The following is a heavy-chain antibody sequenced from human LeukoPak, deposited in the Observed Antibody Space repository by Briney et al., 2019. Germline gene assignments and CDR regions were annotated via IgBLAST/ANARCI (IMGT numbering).Heavy chain of an antibody. Sequence: PSETLSLTCAVYGGPFSGYYWSWIRQPPGKGLEWIGEINHSGSTNYNPSLKSRVTISVDTSKNQFSLKLSSVTAADTAVYYCARESYSSSWYADYWGQGTLVTVSS. CDR1: GGPFSGYY. CDR2: INHSGST. D-gene: IGHD6-13*01. J-gene: IGHJ4*02. CDR3: ARESYSSSWYADY. V-gene: IGHV4-34*01.